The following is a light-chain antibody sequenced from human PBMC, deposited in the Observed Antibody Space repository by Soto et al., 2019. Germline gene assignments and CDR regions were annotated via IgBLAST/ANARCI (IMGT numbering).Light chain of an antibody. Sequence: QSVLTQPASVSGSPGQSITISCTGTSSDVGGYNYVSWYQQHPGKAPKLMIYEVSNRPSGVSNRFSGSKSGNTASLTISGLQAEDEADYYCSSYTSIITLYVFGSGPKVTVL. V-gene: IGLV2-14*01. CDR1: SSDVGGYNY. J-gene: IGLJ1*01. CDR2: EVS. CDR3: SSYTSIITLYV.